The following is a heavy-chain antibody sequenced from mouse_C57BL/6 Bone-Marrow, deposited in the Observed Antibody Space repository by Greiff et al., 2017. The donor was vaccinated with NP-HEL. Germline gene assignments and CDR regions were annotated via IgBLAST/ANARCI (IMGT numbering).Heavy chain of an antibody. CDR1: GFTFSSYA. Sequence: EVKLMESGEGLVKPGGSLKLSCAASGFTFSSYAMSWVRQTPEKRLEWVAYISSGGDYIYYADTVKGRFTISRDNARNTLYLQMSSLKSEDTAMYYCTRDLDSSGYQGWFAYWGQGTLVTVSA. V-gene: IGHV5-9-1*02. J-gene: IGHJ3*01. CDR2: ISSGGDYI. D-gene: IGHD3-2*02. CDR3: TRDLDSSGYQGWFAY.